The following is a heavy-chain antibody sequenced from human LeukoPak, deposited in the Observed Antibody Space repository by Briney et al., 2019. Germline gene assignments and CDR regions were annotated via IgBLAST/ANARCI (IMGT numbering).Heavy chain of an antibody. CDR3: ARDRVGGSGSYSF. J-gene: IGHJ4*02. Sequence: GASVKVSCKASGGTFSSYAISWVRQAPGQGLEWMGGIIPIFGTANYAQKFQGRVTITRDTSASTAYMELSSLRSEDTAVYYCARDRVGGSGSYSFWGQGTLVTVSS. CDR1: GGTFSSYA. CDR2: IIPIFGTA. V-gene: IGHV1-69*05. D-gene: IGHD3-10*01.